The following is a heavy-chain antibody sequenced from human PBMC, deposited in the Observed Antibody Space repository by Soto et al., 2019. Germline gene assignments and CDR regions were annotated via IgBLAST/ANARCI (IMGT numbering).Heavy chain of an antibody. V-gene: IGHV3-11*01. CDR2: ISSSGSTI. CDR3: ARVLRVWNVVVAATSDRYFDL. Sequence: QVQLVESGGGLVKPGGSLRLSCAASGFTFSDYYMSWIRQAPGKGLEWVSYISSSGSTIYYADTVKGRFTISRDNAKNSLYLQMNSLRAEDTAVYYCARVLRVWNVVVAATSDRYFDLWGRGTLVTVSS. D-gene: IGHD2-15*01. J-gene: IGHJ2*01. CDR1: GFTFSDYY.